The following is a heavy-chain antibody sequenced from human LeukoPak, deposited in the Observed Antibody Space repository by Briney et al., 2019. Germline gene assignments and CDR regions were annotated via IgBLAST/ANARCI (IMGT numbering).Heavy chain of an antibody. Sequence: SRTLSLTCAISGDSVSSNSAAWNWIRQSPSRGLEWLGRTYYRSKWYNDYAVSVKSRITINPDTSKNQFSLQLNSVTPEDTAVYYCARGEGSSWYYYYGMDVWGQGTTVTVSS. D-gene: IGHD6-13*01. CDR1: GDSVSSNSAA. CDR3: ARGEGSSWYYYYGMDV. V-gene: IGHV6-1*01. CDR2: TYYRSKWYN. J-gene: IGHJ6*02.